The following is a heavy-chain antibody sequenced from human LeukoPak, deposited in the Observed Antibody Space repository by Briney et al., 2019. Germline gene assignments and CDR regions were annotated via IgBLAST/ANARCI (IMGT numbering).Heavy chain of an antibody. CDR1: GYTLTSYW. V-gene: IGHV5-51*01. CDR2: IYPGDSDT. D-gene: IGHD2-2*01. Sequence: GESLKISCKGSGYTLTSYWIGWVRQMPGKGLEWMGIIYPGDSDTRYSPSFQGQVTISADKSITTAYLQWSSLKASDTAMYYCARSVVPDYYYYGMDVWGQGTTVTASS. CDR3: ARSVVPDYYYYGMDV. J-gene: IGHJ6*02.